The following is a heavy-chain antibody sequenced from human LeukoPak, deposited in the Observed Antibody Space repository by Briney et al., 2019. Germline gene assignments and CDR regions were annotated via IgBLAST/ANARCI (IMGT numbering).Heavy chain of an antibody. CDR2: IIPIFGTA. CDR1: GGTFSSYA. J-gene: IGHJ3*02. D-gene: IGHD6-19*01. V-gene: IGHV1-69*06. Sequence: SVKVSCKASGGTFSSYAISWVRQAPGQGLEWMGGIIPIFGTANYAQKFQGRVTITADKSTSTAYMELSSLRSEDTAVYYCARGSSGWYTELDAFDIWGQGTMVTVSS. CDR3: ARGSSGWYTELDAFDI.